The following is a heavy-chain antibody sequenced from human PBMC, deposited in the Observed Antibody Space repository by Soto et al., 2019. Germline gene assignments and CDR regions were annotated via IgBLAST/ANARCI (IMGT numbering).Heavy chain of an antibody. CDR2: IKSKTDGGTT. CDR1: GFTFSNAW. D-gene: IGHD2-2*01. V-gene: IGHV3-15*01. J-gene: IGHJ6*02. Sequence: EVQLVESGGGLVKPGGSLRLSCAASGFTFSNAWMSWVRQAPGKGLEWVGRIKSKTDGGTTDYAAPVKGRFTISRDDSKNTLYLQMNSLKTEDTAVYYCTTVPVGYCSSTSCYPEYVPYGMDVWGQGTTVTVSS. CDR3: TTVPVGYCSSTSCYPEYVPYGMDV.